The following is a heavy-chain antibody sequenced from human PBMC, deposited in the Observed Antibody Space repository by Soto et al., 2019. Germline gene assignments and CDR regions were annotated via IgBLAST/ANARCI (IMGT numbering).Heavy chain of an antibody. CDR1: GGTFSSYA. Sequence: QVQLVQSGAEEKKPGSSVKVSCKASGGTFSSYAISWVRQAPGQGLEWMGGIIPIFGTANYAQKFQGRVTITAAESPSTAYMELSSLRSEETAVYYCASSDGYSYGKIYSYSYGMDVWGQGTTVTVSS. CDR3: ASSDGYSYGKIYSYSYGMDV. V-gene: IGHV1-69*12. J-gene: IGHJ6*02. CDR2: IIPIFGTA. D-gene: IGHD5-18*01.